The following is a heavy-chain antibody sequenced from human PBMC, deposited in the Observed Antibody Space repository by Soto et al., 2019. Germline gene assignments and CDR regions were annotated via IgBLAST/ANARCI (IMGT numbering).Heavy chain of an antibody. Sequence: QVQLVQSGAEVKKPGASVKVSCKASGYTFTSYGISWVRQAPGQGLELMGWNSAYNGNTNYAQKLQGRGTMTTGTPTSTAYMEMRSLRPGDTAVYYCARRYNWNYGGDYYGMDVWGQGTTVTVSS. CDR3: ARRYNWNYGGDYYGMDV. V-gene: IGHV1-18*04. CDR1: GYTFTSYG. J-gene: IGHJ6*02. D-gene: IGHD1-7*01. CDR2: NSAYNGNT.